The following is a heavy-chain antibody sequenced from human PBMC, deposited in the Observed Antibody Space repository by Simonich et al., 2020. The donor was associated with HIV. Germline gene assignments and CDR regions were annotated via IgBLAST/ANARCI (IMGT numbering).Heavy chain of an antibody. CDR2: IHHRGST. D-gene: IGHD2-2*01. V-gene: IGHV4-34*01. Sequence: QVQLQQWGAGLLKPSETLSLTCAVYGGSFSGTYWSWVRQPPGTGLEWFGEIHHRGSTNYNPALKSRVTISVDTSKNQFSLKLSSVTAADTAVYYCARGFYQRLYYFDYWGQGTLVTVSS. CDR1: GGSFSGTY. J-gene: IGHJ4*02. CDR3: ARGFYQRLYYFDY.